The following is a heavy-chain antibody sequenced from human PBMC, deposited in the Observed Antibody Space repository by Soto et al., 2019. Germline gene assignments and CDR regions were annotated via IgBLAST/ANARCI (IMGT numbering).Heavy chain of an antibody. Sequence: QVQLQESGPGLVKPSQTLSLTCTVSGGSISSGGYYWSWIRQHPGKGLEWIGYIYYSGSTYYNPSLKSRVTISVDTSKNQFSLKLSSVTAADTAVYYCARDVPMYLLELSGAFDIWGQGTMVTVSS. CDR1: GGSISSGGYY. J-gene: IGHJ3*02. CDR3: ARDVPMYLLELSGAFDI. V-gene: IGHV4-31*03. CDR2: IYYSGST. D-gene: IGHD1-7*01.